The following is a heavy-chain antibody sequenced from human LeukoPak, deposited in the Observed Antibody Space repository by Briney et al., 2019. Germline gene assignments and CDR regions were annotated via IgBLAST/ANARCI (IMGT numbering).Heavy chain of an antibody. D-gene: IGHD6-6*01. CDR2: ISSSGGSA. J-gene: IGHJ4*02. V-gene: IGHV3-23*01. Sequence: GGSLRLSCAASGFTFSSCAMSWVRQAPGKGLEWVSAISSSGGSAYYAGSVKGRFTISRDNSKNTLYLQMNSLRAEDTAVYCCAKGACSSSPRDYWGQGTLVTVSS. CDR1: GFTFSSCA. CDR3: AKGACSSSPRDY.